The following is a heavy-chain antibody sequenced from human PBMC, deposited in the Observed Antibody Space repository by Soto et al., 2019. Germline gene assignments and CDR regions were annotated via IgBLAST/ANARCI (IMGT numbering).Heavy chain of an antibody. CDR3: ARESEDLTSNFDY. Sequence: GGSLRLSCAASGFTFTRYSMNWVRQAQGKGLEWVSSISSTTNYIYYGYPMKGRFTISRDNAKNSLYLEMNSLRAEDTAVYYCARESEDLTSNFDYWGQGTLVTVS. CDR2: ISSTTNYI. V-gene: IGHV3-21*06. J-gene: IGHJ4*02. CDR1: GFTFTRYS.